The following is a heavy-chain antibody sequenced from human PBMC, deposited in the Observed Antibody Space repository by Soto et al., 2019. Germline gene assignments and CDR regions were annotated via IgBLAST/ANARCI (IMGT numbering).Heavy chain of an antibody. Sequence: GGSLRLSCAASGFTFSSYAMHWVRQAPGKGLEWVAVISYDGSNKYYADSVKGRFTISRDNSKNTLYLQMNSRRAEDTAVYYCARDLPELYGSGSYYPYYYYYGMDVWGQGTTVTVSS. J-gene: IGHJ6*02. CDR2: ISYDGSNK. CDR3: ARDLPELYGSGSYYPYYYYYGMDV. V-gene: IGHV3-30-3*01. D-gene: IGHD3-10*01. CDR1: GFTFSSYA.